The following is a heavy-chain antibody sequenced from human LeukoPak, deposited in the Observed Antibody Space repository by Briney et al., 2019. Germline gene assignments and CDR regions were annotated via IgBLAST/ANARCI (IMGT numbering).Heavy chain of an antibody. V-gene: IGHV4-34*01. D-gene: IGHD1-26*01. CDR3: ERGLSGSYFDY. CDR2: INHSGST. J-gene: IGHJ4*02. CDR1: GGTFSGYY. Sequence: PSETLSLTCAVYGGTFSGYYWSWLRQPPGKGLEWMGEINHSGSTNYNPPLKSRVTISVDTSKDQFSLKLSSVTAADTAVYYCERGLSGSYFDYWGQGTLVTVSS.